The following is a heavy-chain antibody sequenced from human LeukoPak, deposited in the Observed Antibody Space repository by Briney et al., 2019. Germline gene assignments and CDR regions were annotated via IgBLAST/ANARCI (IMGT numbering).Heavy chain of an antibody. CDR2: INPNSGGT. D-gene: IGHD3-16*01. J-gene: IGHJ4*02. CDR3: ARDGGAWSYYFDY. V-gene: IGHV1-2*02. CDR1: GYTFTGYY. Sequence: ASVKVSCKASGYTFTGYYMHWVRQAPGQGLEWMGWINPNSGGTNYAQKFQGRVTMTRDTSISTAYMELSRLRSDDTAVYYCARDGGAWSYYFDYWGQGTLVTVSS.